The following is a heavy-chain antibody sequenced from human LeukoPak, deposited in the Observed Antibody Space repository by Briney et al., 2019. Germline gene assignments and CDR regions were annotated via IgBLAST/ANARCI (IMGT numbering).Heavy chain of an antibody. CDR1: GFTFDDYA. Sequence: GGSLRLSCAASGFTFDDYAMPWVRQAPGKGLEWVSGISWNSGSIGYADSVKGRLTISRDNAKNSLYLQMNSLRAEDTALYYCAKTDLGGGWGQGTLVTVSS. J-gene: IGHJ4*02. D-gene: IGHD6-25*01. CDR3: AKTDLGGG. V-gene: IGHV3-9*01. CDR2: ISWNSGSI.